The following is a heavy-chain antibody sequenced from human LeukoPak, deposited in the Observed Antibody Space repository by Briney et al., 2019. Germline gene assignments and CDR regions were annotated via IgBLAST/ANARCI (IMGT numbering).Heavy chain of an antibody. J-gene: IGHJ5*02. CDR3: ARGHTARSYDSSGYHNWFDP. CDR2: INHSGST. D-gene: IGHD3-22*01. V-gene: IGHV4-34*01. CDR1: GGSFSGYY. Sequence: PSETLSLTCAVYGGSFSGYYWSWIRQPQGKGLEWIGEINHSGSTNYNPSLKSRVTISVDTSKNQFSLKLSSVTAADTAVYYCARGHTARSYDSSGYHNWFDPWGQGTLVTVSS.